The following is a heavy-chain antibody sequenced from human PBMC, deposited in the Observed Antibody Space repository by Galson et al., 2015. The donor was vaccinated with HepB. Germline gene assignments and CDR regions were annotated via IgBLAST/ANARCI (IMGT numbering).Heavy chain of an antibody. V-gene: IGHV3-30*04. CDR2: ISYDGTNK. CDR1: GFTFNSYA. CDR3: ARGKGRYYYHAMDV. Sequence: SLRLSCAASGFTFNSYAMHWVRQAPGKGMEWVAVISYDGTNKYYGDSVKGRFTISRDNSKNTVYLQTNNLRVEDTAVYFCARGKGRYYYHAMDVWGQGTTVTVSS. J-gene: IGHJ6*02.